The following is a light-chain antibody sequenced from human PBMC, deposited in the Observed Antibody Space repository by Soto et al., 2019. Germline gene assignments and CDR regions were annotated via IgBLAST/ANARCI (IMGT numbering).Light chain of an antibody. Sequence: DIQMTQYPSTLSAFIGDRVTITCRASQTIRNYLAWYQQKPGKAPDLLIYDASSLENEVPSRFSGSGFGTEFTLTISSLQPDDSATYYCQQYGLQGTFGQGTKVDIK. CDR2: DAS. CDR3: QQYGLQGT. J-gene: IGKJ1*01. V-gene: IGKV1-5*01. CDR1: QTIRNY.